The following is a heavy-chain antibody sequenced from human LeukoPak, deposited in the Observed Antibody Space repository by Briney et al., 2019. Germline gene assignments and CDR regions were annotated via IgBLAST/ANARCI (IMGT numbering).Heavy chain of an antibody. CDR1: GFTFSSYS. V-gene: IGHV3-21*01. Sequence: GGSLRLSCAASGFTFSSYSMNWVRQAPGRGLEWVSSISSSSSYIYYADSVKGRFTISRDNAKNSLYLQMNSLRAEDTAVYYCARDKLLAFDIWGQGTMVTVSS. CDR2: ISSSSSYI. CDR3: ARDKLLAFDI. J-gene: IGHJ3*02. D-gene: IGHD2-21*01.